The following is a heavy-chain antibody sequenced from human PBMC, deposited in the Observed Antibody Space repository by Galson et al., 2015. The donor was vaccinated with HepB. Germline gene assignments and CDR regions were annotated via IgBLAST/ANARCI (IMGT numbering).Heavy chain of an antibody. J-gene: IGHJ3*02. CDR3: ATDLATGGRGNAFDI. D-gene: IGHD2-15*01. CDR1: GYTLTELS. CDR2: FDPEDGET. V-gene: IGHV1-24*01. Sequence: SVKVSCKVSGYTLTELSMHWVRQAPGKGLEWMGGFDPEDGETIYAQKFQGRVTMTEGTSTDTAYMELSSLRSEDTAVYYCATDLATGGRGNAFDIWGQGTMVTVSS.